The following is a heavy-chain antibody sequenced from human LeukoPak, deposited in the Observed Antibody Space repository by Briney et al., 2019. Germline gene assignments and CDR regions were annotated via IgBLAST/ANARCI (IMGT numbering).Heavy chain of an antibody. J-gene: IGHJ5*02. CDR1: GFTFSSYG. Sequence: QPGRSLRLSCAASGFTFSSYGMHWVGQAPGKGLEWVAVIWHDGSNKYYADSVKGRFTISRDNSKNTLYLQMNSLRAEDTAVYYCARELKDYDILTGWSLGPWGQGTLVTVSS. CDR3: ARELKDYDILTGWSLGP. V-gene: IGHV3-33*01. D-gene: IGHD3-9*01. CDR2: IWHDGSNK.